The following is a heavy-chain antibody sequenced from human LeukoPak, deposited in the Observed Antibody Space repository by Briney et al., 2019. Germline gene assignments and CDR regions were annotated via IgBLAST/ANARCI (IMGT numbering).Heavy chain of an antibody. V-gene: IGHV4-4*07. Sequence: SETLSLTCTVSAGSISSYYWSWIRQPAGKGLEWIGRIYTSGSTNYNPSLKSRVTMPVDTSKNQFSLKLSSVTAADTAVYYCAREGYSSSWPYDYWGQGTLVTVSS. CDR1: AGSISSYY. CDR2: IYTSGST. D-gene: IGHD6-13*01. J-gene: IGHJ4*02. CDR3: AREGYSSSWPYDY.